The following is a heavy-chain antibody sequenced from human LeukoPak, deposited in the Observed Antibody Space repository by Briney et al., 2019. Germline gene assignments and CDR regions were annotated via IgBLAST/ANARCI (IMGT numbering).Heavy chain of an antibody. CDR1: GFTFSTYT. J-gene: IGHJ2*01. V-gene: IGHV3-21*01. Sequence: GGSLRLSCAASGFTFSTYTINWVRQAPGKGLQWVSSMSSSGDSIHLADSVKGRFSISRDSANNLLYLQMNSLGAEDTAVYYCASSGYDLDWYFDLWGRGTLVTVSS. CDR3: ASSGYDLDWYFDL. CDR2: MSSSGDSI. D-gene: IGHD5-12*01.